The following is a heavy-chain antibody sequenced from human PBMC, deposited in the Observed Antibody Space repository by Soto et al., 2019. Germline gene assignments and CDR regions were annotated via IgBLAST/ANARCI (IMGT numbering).Heavy chain of an antibody. CDR3: ARRIPDGKFDS. CDR2: MNPKSGHT. D-gene: IGHD1-1*01. Sequence: QVQLVQSGAEVKKPGASVKVSCKASGDSFSDYGINWVRQAPGQGLEWMGWMNPKSGHTAHAQKIQGRVTLTRDTSINTVYMELSSLTSGDTAVYFCARRIPDGKFDSWGQGTQVTVSS. V-gene: IGHV1-8*01. J-gene: IGHJ4*02. CDR1: GDSFSDYG.